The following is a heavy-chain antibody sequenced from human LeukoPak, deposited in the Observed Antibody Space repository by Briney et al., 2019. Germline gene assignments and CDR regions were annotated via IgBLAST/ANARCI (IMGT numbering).Heavy chain of an antibody. V-gene: IGHV5-51*01. Sequence: GESLKISCKGSGYSFTSYWIGWVRQMPGKGLEWMGIIYPGDSDTRYSPSFQGQVTISADKSISTAYLQWSSLKASDTAIYYCARLGRDCSSTSCYRFFAFDIWGQGTMVTVSS. J-gene: IGHJ3*02. CDR3: ARLGRDCSSTSCYRFFAFDI. D-gene: IGHD2-2*01. CDR1: GYSFTSYW. CDR2: IYPGDSDT.